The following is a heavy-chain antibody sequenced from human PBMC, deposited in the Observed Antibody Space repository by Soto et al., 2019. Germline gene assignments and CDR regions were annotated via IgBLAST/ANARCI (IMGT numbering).Heavy chain of an antibody. J-gene: IGHJ3*02. CDR3: ARDGNSGAFDI. CDR1: GYSISSGYY. V-gene: IGHV4-38-2*02. D-gene: IGHD7-27*01. Sequence: SETLSLTCAVSGYSISSGYYWGWIRQPPGKGLEWIGSIYHSGSTYYNPSLKSRVTISGDTSKNQFSLKLSSVTAADTAVYYCARDGNSGAFDIWGQGTMVTVSS. CDR2: IYHSGST.